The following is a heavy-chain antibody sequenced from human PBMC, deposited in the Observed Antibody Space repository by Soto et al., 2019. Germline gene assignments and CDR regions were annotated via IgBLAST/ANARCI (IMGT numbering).Heavy chain of an antibody. CDR2: IYYSGST. Sequence: SETLSLTCTVSGGSISSDYWSWIRQPPGKGLEWIGYIYYSGSTNYNPSLKSRVTISVDTSKNQFSLKLSSVTAADTAVYYCASQNYYGSGSYYDYYYYGMDVWGQGTTVTVSS. J-gene: IGHJ6*02. D-gene: IGHD3-10*01. CDR3: ASQNYYGSGSYYDYYYYGMDV. CDR1: GGSISSDY. V-gene: IGHV4-59*01.